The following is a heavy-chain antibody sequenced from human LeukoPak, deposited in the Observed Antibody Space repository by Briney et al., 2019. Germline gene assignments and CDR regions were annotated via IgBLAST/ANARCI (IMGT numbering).Heavy chain of an antibody. CDR2: ISYDGSNK. D-gene: IGHD3-22*01. CDR3: ARDPGTYYYDRSGYAPSLYYYYMDV. V-gene: IGHV3-30*04. Sequence: SGGSLRLSCAASGFTFSSYAMHWVRQAPGKGLEWVAVISYDGSNKYDADSVKGRFTISRDNSKNTLYLQVNSLRAEDAAVYYCARDPGTYYYDRSGYAPSLYYYYMDVWGKGTTVTVSS. J-gene: IGHJ6*03. CDR1: GFTFSSYA.